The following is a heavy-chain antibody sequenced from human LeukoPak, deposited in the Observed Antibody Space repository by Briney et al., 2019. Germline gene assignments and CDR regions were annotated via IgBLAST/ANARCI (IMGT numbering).Heavy chain of an antibody. D-gene: IGHD7-27*01. CDR2: IYSGGTT. CDR3: ARRLALTRGIDY. V-gene: IGHV3-53*01. J-gene: IGHJ4*02. Sequence: GGSLRLSCAASGFTVSNNYMSWVRQAPGKGLEWVSVIYSGGTTYYADSVKGRFTISRDNSKNTLYLQVNSLRAEDTAVYYCARRLALTRGIDYWGQGTLVTVSS. CDR1: GFTVSNNY.